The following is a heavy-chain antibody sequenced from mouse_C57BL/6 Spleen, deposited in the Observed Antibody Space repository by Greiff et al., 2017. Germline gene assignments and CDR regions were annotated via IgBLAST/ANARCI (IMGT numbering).Heavy chain of an antibody. CDR1: GYTFTSYT. Sequence: VQLVESGAELARPGASVKMSCKASGYTFTSYTMHWVKQRPGQGLEWIGYINPSSGYTKYNQKFKDKATLTADKSSSTAYMQLSSLTSEDSAVYYCARGGTTVVGYYFDYWGQGTTLTVSS. V-gene: IGHV1-4*01. J-gene: IGHJ2*01. CDR3: ARGGTTVVGYYFDY. CDR2: INPSSGYT. D-gene: IGHD1-1*01.